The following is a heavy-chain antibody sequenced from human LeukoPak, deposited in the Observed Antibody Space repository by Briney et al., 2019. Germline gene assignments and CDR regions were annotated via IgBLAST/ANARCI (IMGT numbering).Heavy chain of an antibody. CDR2: ISDSGGST. CDR1: GFTFLSYA. Sequence: GGSLRLSCAASGFTFLSYAMSWVRQAPGKGLEWVSGISDSGGSTYYADSLKGRFTISRHNSKEILYLQMNSLRAEDAAVYYCARARSYDFWSFMDVWGKGTTVTVPS. D-gene: IGHD3-3*01. V-gene: IGHV3-23*01. CDR3: ARARSYDFWSFMDV. J-gene: IGHJ6*03.